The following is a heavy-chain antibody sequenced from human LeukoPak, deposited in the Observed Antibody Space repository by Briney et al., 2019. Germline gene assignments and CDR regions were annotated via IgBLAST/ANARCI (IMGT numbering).Heavy chain of an antibody. Sequence: GGSLRLSCAASGFTFSSYAMSWVRQAPGKGLEWVSAFSGGGGTTYYADSVKGRFTISRDNSKNTLYLQMNSLRAEDTAVYYCAKGSRFYYGSGSPNWFDPWGQGTLVTVSS. CDR1: GFTFSSYA. V-gene: IGHV3-23*01. D-gene: IGHD3-10*01. J-gene: IGHJ5*02. CDR2: FSGGGGTT. CDR3: AKGSRFYYGSGSPNWFDP.